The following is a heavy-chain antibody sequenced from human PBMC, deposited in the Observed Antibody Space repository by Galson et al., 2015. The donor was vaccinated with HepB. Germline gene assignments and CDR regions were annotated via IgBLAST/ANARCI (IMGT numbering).Heavy chain of an antibody. J-gene: IGHJ3*02. V-gene: IGHV5-51*01. D-gene: IGHD2-21*02. Sequence: QSGAEVKKPGESLKISCKGSGYSFTSYWIGWVRQMPGKGLEWMGIIYPGDSDTRYSPSFQGQVTISADKSISTAYLQWSSLKASDTAMYYCARPPSPYCGGDCSTAFDIWGQGTMVTVSS. CDR1: GYSFTSYW. CDR2: IYPGDSDT. CDR3: ARPPSPYCGGDCSTAFDI.